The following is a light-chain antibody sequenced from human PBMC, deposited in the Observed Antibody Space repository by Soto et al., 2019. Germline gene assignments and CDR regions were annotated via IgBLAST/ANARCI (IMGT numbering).Light chain of an antibody. CDR3: EQYGSSPRT. V-gene: IGKV3-20*01. J-gene: IGKJ1*01. Sequence: EIVLTQSPGTLSLSPGERATLSCRASQSVSSSYLALYQQKPGHAPRLLIYGASSRATGIPDRFSGSGSGTDFTLTISRLEPEDFAVYYCEQYGSSPRTFGQGTKVDIK. CDR2: GAS. CDR1: QSVSSSY.